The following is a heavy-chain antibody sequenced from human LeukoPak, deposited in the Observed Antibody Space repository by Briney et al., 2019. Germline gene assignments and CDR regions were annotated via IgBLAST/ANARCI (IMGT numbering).Heavy chain of an antibody. D-gene: IGHD5-24*01. V-gene: IGHV4-4*02. CDR2: VNLQGST. J-gene: IGHJ4*02. Sequence: SGTLSLTCDVSGGSITQTNYWTWVRQPPGKGLEWIGEVNLQGSTNYNPSLMGRVAISVDTSKNQFSLKLSSVTAADTAVYYCARTGEDGYNYDYWGQGTLVTVSS. CDR1: GGSITQTNY. CDR3: ARTGEDGYNYDY.